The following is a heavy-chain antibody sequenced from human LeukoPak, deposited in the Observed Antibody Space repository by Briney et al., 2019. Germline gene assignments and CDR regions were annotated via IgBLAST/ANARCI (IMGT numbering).Heavy chain of an antibody. Sequence: ASVKVSCKASGYTFTSYYMHWLRQAPGQGLEWMGIINPSAGSTSYAQKFQGRVTMTRDTSTSTVYMELSSLRSEDTAVYYCARAGGYIYGHWYFDLWGRGTLVTVSS. V-gene: IGHV1-46*01. J-gene: IGHJ2*01. CDR3: ARAGGYIYGHWYFDL. CDR1: GYTFTSYY. CDR2: INPSAGST. D-gene: IGHD5-18*01.